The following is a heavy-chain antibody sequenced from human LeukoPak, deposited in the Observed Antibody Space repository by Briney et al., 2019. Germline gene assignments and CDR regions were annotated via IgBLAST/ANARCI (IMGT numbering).Heavy chain of an antibody. J-gene: IGHJ6*03. CDR3: ARPIAGAARLAAAGGDLDLYYYYMDV. CDR1: GGSISSYY. D-gene: IGHD6-6*01. CDR2: IYTSGST. V-gene: IGHV4-4*09. Sequence: SETLSLTCTVSGGSISSYYWSWIRQPPGKGLEWIGYIYTSGSTNYNPSLKSRVTISVDTSKNQFSLKLSSVTAADTAVCYCARPIAGAARLAAAGGDLDLYYYYMDVWGKGTTVTVSS.